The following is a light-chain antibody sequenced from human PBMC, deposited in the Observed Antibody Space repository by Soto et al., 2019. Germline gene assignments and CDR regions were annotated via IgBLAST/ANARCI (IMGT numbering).Light chain of an antibody. CDR1: QSVSSY. CDR2: DAS. V-gene: IGKV3-11*01. CDR3: QQRSNWPPVT. Sequence: EIVLTQSPATLSLSPGERATLSCRASQSVSSYLAWYQQKPGQAPRLLIYDASNRATGIPAGFSGSGSGTVFTLTISSLEPEDFAIYYCQQRSNWPPVTFGGGTKVEIK. J-gene: IGKJ4*01.